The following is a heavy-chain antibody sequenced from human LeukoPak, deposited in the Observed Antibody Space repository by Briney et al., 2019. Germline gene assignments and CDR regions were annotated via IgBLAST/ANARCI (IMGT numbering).Heavy chain of an antibody. CDR2: IKSKTDGGTT. CDR1: GFTFSNAW. V-gene: IGHV3-15*01. D-gene: IGHD4-17*01. Sequence: KPGGSLRLSCAASGFTFSNAWMTWVRQAPGKGLEWVGRIKSKTDGGTTDYAAPVKGRFTISRDDSKNTLYLQMNSLKTEDTAVYYCTTTILPYGDYYFDYWGQGTLVTVSS. CDR3: TTTILPYGDYYFDY. J-gene: IGHJ4*02.